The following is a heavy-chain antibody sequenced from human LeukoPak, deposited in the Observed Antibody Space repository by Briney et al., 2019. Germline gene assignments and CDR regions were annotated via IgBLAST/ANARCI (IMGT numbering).Heavy chain of an antibody. D-gene: IGHD4-17*01. CDR2: ISSSSSYI. V-gene: IGHV3-21*01. CDR3: ARDRSTTVPTYYGFDY. Sequence: PGGSLRLSCAASGFTFSSYSMNWVRQAPGKGLEWVSSISSSSSYIYYADSVKGRFTISRDNAKNSLYLQMNSLRAEDTAVYYCARDRSTTVPTYYGFDYWGQGTLVTVSS. J-gene: IGHJ4*02. CDR1: GFTFSSYS.